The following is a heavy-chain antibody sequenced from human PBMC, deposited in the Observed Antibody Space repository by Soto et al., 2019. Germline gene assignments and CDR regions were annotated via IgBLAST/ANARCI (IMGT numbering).Heavy chain of an antibody. Sequence: QVQLVESGGGVVQPGRSLRLSCAASGFTFSNYGMHWVRQAPGKGLEWVAVIWYDGSNKDYADSVKGRFTISRDNSKNTWYLQMNSLRAEATAVYYCARAPALAGSYFDYWGQGTLVTVSS. CDR3: ARAPALAGSYFDY. J-gene: IGHJ4*02. CDR1: GFTFSNYG. D-gene: IGHD6-19*01. V-gene: IGHV3-33*01. CDR2: IWYDGSNK.